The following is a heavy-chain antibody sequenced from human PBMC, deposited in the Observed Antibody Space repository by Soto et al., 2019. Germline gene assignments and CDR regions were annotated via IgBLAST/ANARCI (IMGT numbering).Heavy chain of an antibody. CDR3: ARDGCSGGSCYRRQAFDI. CDR2: IIPIFGTA. Sequence: SVKVSCKASGGTFSSYAISWVRQAPGQGLEWMGGIIPIFGTANYAQKFQGRVTITADESTSTAYMELSSLRSEDTAVYYCARDGCSGGSCYRRQAFDIWGQGTMVTVS. CDR1: GGTFSSYA. V-gene: IGHV1-69*13. J-gene: IGHJ3*02. D-gene: IGHD2-15*01.